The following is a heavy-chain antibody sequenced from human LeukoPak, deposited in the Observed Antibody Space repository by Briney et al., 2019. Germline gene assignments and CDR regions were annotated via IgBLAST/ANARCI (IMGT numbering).Heavy chain of an antibody. J-gene: IGHJ4*02. CDR1: GFTFSNYA. Sequence: GGSLRLSCAASGFTFSNYAMGWVRQAPGKGLEWVSAIRGSGDSTYYADSVKGRFTISRDNSENALYLQMNSLRAEDTAVYYCARVGGGDCYSCYYFDYWGQGTLVTVSS. V-gene: IGHV3-23*01. D-gene: IGHD2-21*01. CDR2: IRGSGDST. CDR3: ARVGGGDCYSCYYFDY.